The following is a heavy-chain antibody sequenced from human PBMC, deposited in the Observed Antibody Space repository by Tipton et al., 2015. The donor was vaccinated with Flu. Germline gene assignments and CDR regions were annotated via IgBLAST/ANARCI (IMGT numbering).Heavy chain of an antibody. J-gene: IGHJ5*02. Sequence: SGFNFSSYGMHWVRQAPGKGLEWVANIKEDGTKKYYVDSVKGRFIISRDNAKNSLYLQMNSLRAEDTAVYYCARAWAAAGSAWGQGTLVAVSS. D-gene: IGHD6-13*01. CDR2: IKEDGTKK. V-gene: IGHV3-7*01. CDR3: ARAWAAAGSA. CDR1: GFNFSSYG.